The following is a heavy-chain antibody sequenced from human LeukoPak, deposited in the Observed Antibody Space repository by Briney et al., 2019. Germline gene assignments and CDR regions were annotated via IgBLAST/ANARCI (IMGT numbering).Heavy chain of an antibody. CDR1: GFTFSSYG. CDR3: ARVFSPGYCTTTSCYVSY. Sequence: GTSLRLSCAASGFTFSSYGMHWVRQAPGNGLEWVAIISYDGKYKNEADSVKGRFTISRDASESTLYLQMNSLRPEDTAVYFCARVFSPGYCTTTSCYVSYWGQGILVTVSS. V-gene: IGHV3-30*03. CDR2: ISYDGKYK. D-gene: IGHD2-2*01. J-gene: IGHJ4*02.